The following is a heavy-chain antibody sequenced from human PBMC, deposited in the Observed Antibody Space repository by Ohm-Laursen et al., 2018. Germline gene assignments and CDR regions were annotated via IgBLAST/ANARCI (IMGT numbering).Heavy chain of an antibody. V-gene: IGHV3-33*01. D-gene: IGHD1-26*01. CDR3: ARDRGGSHYVDY. CDR2: IWYDGSNK. CDR1: RFTFRNYG. J-gene: IGHJ4*02. Sequence: SLRLSCSASRFTFRNYGMHWVRQAPGKGLEWVAVIWYDGSNKYYADSVKGRFTFSRDNSKNTLFLQMNSLRAEDTAIYYCARDRGGSHYVDYWGQGTLVTVSS.